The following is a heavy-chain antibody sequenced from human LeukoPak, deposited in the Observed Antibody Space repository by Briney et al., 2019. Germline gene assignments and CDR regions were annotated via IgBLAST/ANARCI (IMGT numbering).Heavy chain of an antibody. D-gene: IGHD3-9*01. V-gene: IGHV3-53*01. J-gene: IGHJ3*02. CDR3: ARVIVTGYYDAFDI. CDR1: GFTVSSNH. Sequence: GGSLRLSCAASGFTVSSNHMSWVRQAPGKGLEWVSVIYSGGSAYYADSVKGRFTISRDNSKNTLYLQMNSLRAEDTAVYYCARVIVTGYYDAFDIWGQGTMVTVSS. CDR2: IYSGGSA.